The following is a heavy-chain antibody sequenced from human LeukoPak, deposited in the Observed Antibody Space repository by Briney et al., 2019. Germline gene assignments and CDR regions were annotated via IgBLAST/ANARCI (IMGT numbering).Heavy chain of an antibody. CDR3: TKAYFFDSGTSSIFDY. V-gene: IGHV3-23*01. J-gene: IGHJ4*02. D-gene: IGHD2/OR15-2a*01. CDR2: ISGSGGST. CDR1: GFTVSSNY. Sequence: GGSLILSCAASGFTVSSNYMTWVRQAPGKGLEWVSAISGSGGSTYYADSVKGRFTISRDNSKNTLYLQMNSLRAEDTAIYYCTKAYFFDSGTSSIFDYWGQGTLVTVSS.